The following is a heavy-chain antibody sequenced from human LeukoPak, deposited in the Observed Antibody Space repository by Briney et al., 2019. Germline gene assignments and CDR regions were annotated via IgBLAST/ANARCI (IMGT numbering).Heavy chain of an antibody. CDR3: AREAGRVFDY. CDR1: GGSISNYY. D-gene: IGHD3-16*01. CDR2: NYYSGSA. J-gene: IGHJ4*02. V-gene: IGHV4-59*01. Sequence: SETLSLTCSVSGGSISNYYWSWIRQPPGKGLEWIGYNYYSGSANYNPSLKSRVTISVDTSKNQLSLKLTSVTAADTAVYYCAREAGRVFDYWGQGTLVTVSS.